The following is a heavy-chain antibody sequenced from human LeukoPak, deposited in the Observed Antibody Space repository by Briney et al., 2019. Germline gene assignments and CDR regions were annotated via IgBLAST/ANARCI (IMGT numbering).Heavy chain of an antibody. V-gene: IGHV3-49*04. CDR2: IRSKAYAETT. J-gene: IGHJ3*01. D-gene: IGHD2-2*01. Sequence: GGSLRLSCTTPGFSFRDYALTWVRQAPGKGLEWVGFIRSKAYAETTEYAASVKGRFTISRDDSKTIAYLQMNSLTTEDTAVYYCARGGDFGVPAPLGIDAFDFWGQGTVVTVSS. CDR1: GFSFRDYA. CDR3: ARGGDFGVPAPLGIDAFDF.